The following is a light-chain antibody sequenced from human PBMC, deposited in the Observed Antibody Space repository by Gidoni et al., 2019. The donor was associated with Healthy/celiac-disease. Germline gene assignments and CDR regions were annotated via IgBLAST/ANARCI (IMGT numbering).Light chain of an antibody. Sequence: AIQLTQSPSSLSASVGDRVTIPCRASQGISSALAWYQQKPGKAPKLLTYDASSLESGVPSRFSGSGSGTDFTLTISSLQPEDFATYYCQQFNSYPFTFXPXTKVDIK. CDR1: QGISSA. CDR2: DAS. J-gene: IGKJ3*01. CDR3: QQFNSYPFT. V-gene: IGKV1-13*02.